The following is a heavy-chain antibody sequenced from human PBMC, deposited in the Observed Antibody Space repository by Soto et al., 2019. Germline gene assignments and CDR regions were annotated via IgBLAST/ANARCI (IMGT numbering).Heavy chain of an antibody. CDR3: ARERGGYGLFDS. CDR2: IYPSGMP. CDR1: GGSISNAACS. J-gene: IGHJ4*02. D-gene: IGHD5-18*01. Sequence: SETLYLTCTVSGGSISNAACSWSWIRQPPGKGLEWIGYIYPSGMPFYNPSLRSRVTISIDRSNDQFSLNLKSVTAADTAVYYCARERGGYGLFDSWGQGNLVTVSS. V-gene: IGHV4-30-2*01.